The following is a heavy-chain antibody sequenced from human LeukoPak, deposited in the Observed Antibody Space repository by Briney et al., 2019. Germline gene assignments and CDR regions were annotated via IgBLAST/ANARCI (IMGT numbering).Heavy chain of an antibody. CDR2: IYYSGST. J-gene: IGHJ5*02. Sequence: SETLSLTCTVSGGSISSYYWSWIRQPPGKGLEWIGYIYYSGSTNYNPSLKSRVTISVDTSKNQFSLKLSSVTDADTAVYYCARHVGQWPTRGWFDPWGQGTLVTVSS. D-gene: IGHD6-19*01. CDR3: ARHVGQWPTRGWFDP. V-gene: IGHV4-59*08. CDR1: GGSISSYY.